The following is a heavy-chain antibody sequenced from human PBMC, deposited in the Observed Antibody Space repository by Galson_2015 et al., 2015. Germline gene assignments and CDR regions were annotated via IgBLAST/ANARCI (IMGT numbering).Heavy chain of an antibody. V-gene: IGHV1-18*01. D-gene: IGHD2-8*02. CDR1: GYTFRNYG. Sequence: SVKVSCKAFGYTFRNYGISWVRQAPGQGLEWMGWISTYNGNINYEEKYQGRVTLTTDTSTSTAYMELRSLTSDDTAVYYCARDSRGLVVAPLDYSGQGPLVTVSS. CDR2: ISTYNGNI. CDR3: ARDSRGLVVAPLDY. J-gene: IGHJ4*02.